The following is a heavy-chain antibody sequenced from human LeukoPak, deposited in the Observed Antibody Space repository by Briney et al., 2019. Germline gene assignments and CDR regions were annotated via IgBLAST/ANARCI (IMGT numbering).Heavy chain of an antibody. Sequence: GGSLRLSCAASGFTFSDYYMSWIRQAPGKGLEWVSYISSSGRTIYYADSVKGRFTISRDNAKNSLFLQMNSLRAEDTAVYYCARDLRYGDYSLDYWGQGTLVTVSS. J-gene: IGHJ4*02. CDR2: ISSSGRTI. D-gene: IGHD4-17*01. V-gene: IGHV3-11*01. CDR1: GFTFSDYY. CDR3: ARDLRYGDYSLDY.